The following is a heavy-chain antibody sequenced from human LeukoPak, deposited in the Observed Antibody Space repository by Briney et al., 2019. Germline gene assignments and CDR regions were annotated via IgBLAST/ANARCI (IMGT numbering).Heavy chain of an antibody. J-gene: IGHJ4*02. CDR3: ARDSGYYFDY. CDR1: GGSITSHY. D-gene: IGHD6-19*01. Sequence: SETLSLTCTVSGGSITSHYWSWIRQPPGQGLEWIGYIYYIGSSNYNPSLKSRVTILVDTSRNQFSLKLSSVTAADTAVYYCARDSGYYFDYWGQGTLVTVSS. CDR2: IYYIGSS. V-gene: IGHV4-59*11.